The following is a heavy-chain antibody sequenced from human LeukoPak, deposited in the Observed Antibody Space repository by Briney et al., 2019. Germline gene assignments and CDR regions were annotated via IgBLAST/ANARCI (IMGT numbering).Heavy chain of an antibody. V-gene: IGHV3-23*01. CDR2: ISGSGGST. J-gene: IGHJ3*02. Sequence: GGSLRLSCAASGFTFSSYAMSWVRQAPGKGLEWVSAISGSGGSTYYADSVKGQFTISRDNSKNTLYLQMNSLRAEDTAVYYCAKGDYDYVWGSYRPNDAFDIWGQGTMVTVSS. CDR1: GFTFSSYA. D-gene: IGHD3-16*02. CDR3: AKGDYDYVWGSYRPNDAFDI.